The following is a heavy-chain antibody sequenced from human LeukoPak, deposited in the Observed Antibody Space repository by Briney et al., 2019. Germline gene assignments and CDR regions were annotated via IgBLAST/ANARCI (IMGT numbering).Heavy chain of an antibody. V-gene: IGHV3-53*01. CDR1: GFVVHTFA. CDR3: ARTLTTVTNAFDI. D-gene: IGHD4-17*01. CDR2: IYSGGST. J-gene: IGHJ3*02. Sequence: GGSLRLSCAVSGFVVHTFAMSWVRLAPGKGLEWVSVIYSGGSTYYADSVKGRFTISRDNSKNTLYLQMNSLRAEDTAVYYCARTLTTVTNAFDIWGQGTMVTVSS.